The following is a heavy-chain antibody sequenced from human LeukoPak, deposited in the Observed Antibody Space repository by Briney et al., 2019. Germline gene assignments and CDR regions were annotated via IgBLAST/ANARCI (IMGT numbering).Heavy chain of an antibody. CDR1: GFTFSSYA. Sequence: GGSLRLSCAASGFTFSSYAMTWVRQGPGKGLEWVSDISGGGGSTYYADSVKGRFTISRDNSKNTLCLQMHSLRAEDTAVYHCAIYGGSGTNAFDMWGQGTMVTVSS. V-gene: IGHV3-23*01. D-gene: IGHD5-12*01. J-gene: IGHJ3*02. CDR3: AIYGGSGTNAFDM. CDR2: ISGGGGST.